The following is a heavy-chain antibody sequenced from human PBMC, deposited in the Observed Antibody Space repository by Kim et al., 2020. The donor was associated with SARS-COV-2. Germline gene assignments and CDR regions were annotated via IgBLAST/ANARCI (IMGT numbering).Heavy chain of an antibody. V-gene: IGHV3-9*03. CDR1: GFPFDDYA. Sequence: GGSLRLSCAGSGFPFDDYALHWVRQAPGKGLEWVAGISWNSGTKDHADSVKGRFTISRDDAKSSLSLHMNSLREEDMAFYYCAKGSESYYKAGAYDMWGRGTMVTVSS. J-gene: IGHJ3*02. CDR2: ISWNSGTK. CDR3: AKGSESYYKAGAYDM. D-gene: IGHD3-10*01.